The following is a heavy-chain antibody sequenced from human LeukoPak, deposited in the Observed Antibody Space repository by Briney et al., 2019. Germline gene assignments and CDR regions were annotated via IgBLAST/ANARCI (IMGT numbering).Heavy chain of an antibody. V-gene: IGHV3-9*01. Sequence: PGGSLRLSCAASGFTFDDYAMHWVRQAPGKGLEWVSGISWDSGYIGYADSVKGRFTISRDNAKNSLYLQMNSLRAEDTAVYYCAKDLMRDLWFGESWGQGTLVTVSS. CDR2: ISWDSGYI. CDR3: AKDLMRDLWFGES. J-gene: IGHJ5*02. D-gene: IGHD3-10*01. CDR1: GFTFDDYA.